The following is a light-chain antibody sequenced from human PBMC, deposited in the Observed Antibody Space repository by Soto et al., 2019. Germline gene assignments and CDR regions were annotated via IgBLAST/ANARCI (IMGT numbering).Light chain of an antibody. Sequence: QSALAQPASVSGSPGQSITISCTGTSSDVGAYNYVSWYQQHPHRAPQVIIYKGTQRPSGVSNRFSGSTSGNAASLTISALQTDDEADYFCRSSAPEXTYVGGTGTKVXV. CDR1: SSDVGAYNY. CDR2: KGT. CDR3: RSSAPEXTYV. V-gene: IGLV2-23*01. J-gene: IGLJ1*01.